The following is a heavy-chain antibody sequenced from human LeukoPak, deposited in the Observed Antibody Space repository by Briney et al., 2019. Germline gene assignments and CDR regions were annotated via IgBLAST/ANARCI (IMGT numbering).Heavy chain of an antibody. CDR3: ASLSNTGYSSSWRGGDYFDY. CDR2: IYYSGST. D-gene: IGHD6-13*01. V-gene: IGHV4-39*07. CDR1: GGSISSSSYY. Sequence: PSETLSLTCTVSGGSISSSSYYWGWIRQPPGKGLEWIGSIYYSGSTYYNPSLKSRVTISVDTSKNQFSLKLSSVTAADTAVYYCASLSNTGYSSSWRGGDYFDYWGQGTLVTVSS. J-gene: IGHJ4*02.